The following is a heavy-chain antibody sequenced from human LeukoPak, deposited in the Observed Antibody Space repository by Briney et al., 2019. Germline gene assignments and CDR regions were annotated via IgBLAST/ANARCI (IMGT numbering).Heavy chain of an antibody. J-gene: IGHJ5*02. D-gene: IGHD2-2*01. CDR3: AREYCSSTSCYAANWFDP. V-gene: IGHV1-2*02. CDR2: INPNSGGT. Sequence: ASVKVSCKVSGYTFTGYYMHWVRQAPGQGLEWMGWINPNSGGTNYAQKFQGRVTMTRDTSISTAYMELSRLRSDDTAVYYCAREYCSSTSCYAANWFDPWGQGTLVTVSS. CDR1: GYTFTGYY.